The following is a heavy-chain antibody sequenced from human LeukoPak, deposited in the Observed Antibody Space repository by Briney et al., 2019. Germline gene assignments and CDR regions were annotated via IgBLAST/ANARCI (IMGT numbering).Heavy chain of an antibody. CDR3: ARAVVRSYYYYMDV. CDR1: GYTFTSHG. J-gene: IGHJ6*03. CDR2: ISSYNCNT. Sequence: ASVKVSCKASGYTFTSHGISWVRQAPGQGLEWMGWISSYNCNTNYAQKLQRRHTMTTDTSTSTAYMALRSLRSDVTTVYYCARAVVRSYYYYMDVWGKGTTVTVSS. V-gene: IGHV1-18*01.